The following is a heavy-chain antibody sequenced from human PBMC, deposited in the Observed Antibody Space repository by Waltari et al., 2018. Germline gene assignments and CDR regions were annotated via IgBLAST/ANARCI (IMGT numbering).Heavy chain of an antibody. V-gene: IGHV1-2*06. Sequence: QVQLVQSGAEVKEPGASVKVSCKTSGYTFTAYYLHWVRQAPGQGLEWMARINANTGDSKSAQTLQGRVTVTRDTSITTAYLELSGLRSDDTALYYCARETLPGNKIIDYWGQGTLVTVSS. CDR3: ARETLPGNKIIDY. CDR1: GYTFTAYY. CDR2: INANTGDS. D-gene: IGHD1-1*01. J-gene: IGHJ4*02.